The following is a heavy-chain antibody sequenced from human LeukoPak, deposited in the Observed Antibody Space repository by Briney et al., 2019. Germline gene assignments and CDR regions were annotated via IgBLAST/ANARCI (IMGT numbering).Heavy chain of an antibody. V-gene: IGHV3-7*01. CDR1: GFTFSSYW. CDR2: IKQDGSEK. Sequence: PGGSLRLSCAASGFTFSSYWMSWVRQAPGKGLEWVANIKQDGSEKYYVDSVKGRFTISRDNAKNSLYLQMNSLRAEDTAVYYCARATDCYYYYYMDVWGKGTTVTVSS. CDR3: ARATDCYYYYYMDV. J-gene: IGHJ6*03.